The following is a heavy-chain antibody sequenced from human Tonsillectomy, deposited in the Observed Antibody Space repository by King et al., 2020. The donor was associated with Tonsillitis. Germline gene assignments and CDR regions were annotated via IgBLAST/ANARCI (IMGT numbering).Heavy chain of an antibody. CDR1: GFTFTSYD. J-gene: IGHJ3*02. V-gene: IGHV1-8*02. CDR3: ASVLYSSGWYSDVFDI. D-gene: IGHD6-19*01. CDR2: MNPNSGNT. Sequence: VQLVESGAEVKKPGASVKVSCKASGFTFTSYDIKWVRQATGQGLEWMGWMNPNSGNTGYAQKFQGRVTMTRNTSISTAYMELSSLRSEDTAVYYCASVLYSSGWYSDVFDIWGQGTMVTVSS.